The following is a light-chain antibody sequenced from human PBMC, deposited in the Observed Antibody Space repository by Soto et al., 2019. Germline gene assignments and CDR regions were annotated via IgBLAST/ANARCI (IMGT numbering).Light chain of an antibody. J-gene: IGKJ4*01. CDR1: QGISNW. V-gene: IGKV1D-12*01. Sequence: DIQMTQSPSSVSASVGDRVTITCRASQGISNWLAWYQQTPGEAPKLLISAASSLQSGVPSRFSVSGPGTDFTLTINSLQPEDFATNYCQQGHSFPLTFGGGTKVDIK. CDR2: AAS. CDR3: QQGHSFPLT.